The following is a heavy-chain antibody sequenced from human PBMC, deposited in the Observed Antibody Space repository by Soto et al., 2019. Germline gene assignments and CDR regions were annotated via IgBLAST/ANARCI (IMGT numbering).Heavy chain of an antibody. CDR1: GYTFTSYG. Sequence: QVQLVQSGAEVKKPGASVKVSCKASGYTFTSYGISWVRQSPGHGLEWMGWISAYNGNTNYAQKLQGRVTMTTDTSTSTAYMELRSLRSDDTAVYYCSRDPAAGGIAAAGAIAYWGQGTLVTVSS. CDR3: SRDPAAGGIAAAGAIAY. J-gene: IGHJ4*02. CDR2: ISAYNGNT. V-gene: IGHV1-18*04. D-gene: IGHD6-13*01.